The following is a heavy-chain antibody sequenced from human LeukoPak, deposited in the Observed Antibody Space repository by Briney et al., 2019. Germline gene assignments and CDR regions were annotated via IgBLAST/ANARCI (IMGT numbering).Heavy chain of an antibody. Sequence: ASVKVSCKVSGYTFTSYDINWVRQATGQGLEWMGWMNPNSGNTGYAQKFQGRVTITRNTSINTAYMELSSLRSEDTAVYYCARAGEYYDFWSGPRGGWFDPWGQGTLVTVSS. D-gene: IGHD3-3*01. J-gene: IGHJ5*02. V-gene: IGHV1-8*03. CDR1: GYTFTSYD. CDR3: ARAGEYYDFWSGPRGGWFDP. CDR2: MNPNSGNT.